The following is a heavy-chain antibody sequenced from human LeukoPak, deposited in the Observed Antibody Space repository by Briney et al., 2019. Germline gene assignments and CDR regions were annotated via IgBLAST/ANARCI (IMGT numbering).Heavy chain of an antibody. CDR2: ISYDGSHR. Sequence: QSGGSLRLSCAASGFTFRSSGMHWVRQAPGKGLEWVAVISYDGSHRYYADSVKGRFTISRDDSKNTLYLEMNSLRAEDTAVYYCAKDRSSSWSFDYWGQGTLVTVSS. V-gene: IGHV3-30*18. CDR3: AKDRSSSWSFDY. CDR1: GFTFRSSG. D-gene: IGHD6-13*01. J-gene: IGHJ4*02.